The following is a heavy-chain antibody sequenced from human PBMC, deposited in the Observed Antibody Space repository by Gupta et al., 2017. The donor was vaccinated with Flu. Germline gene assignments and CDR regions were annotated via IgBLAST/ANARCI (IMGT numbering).Heavy chain of an antibody. D-gene: IGHD2-15*01. CDR2: IDWDDDK. J-gene: IGHJ3*02. CDR1: GLSITSSGVR. V-gene: IGHV2-70*04. Sequence: TLKESGPGLVKPTQTLTLTCTLSGLSITSSGVRMSWIRQPPGKALEWLARIDWDDDKFYRTSLKTRLTISKDTSKNQVVLTMTNMDPVDTGTYYCARILSGENHCGSDAFDIGGQGTVVTVSA. CDR3: ARILSGENHCGSDAFDI.